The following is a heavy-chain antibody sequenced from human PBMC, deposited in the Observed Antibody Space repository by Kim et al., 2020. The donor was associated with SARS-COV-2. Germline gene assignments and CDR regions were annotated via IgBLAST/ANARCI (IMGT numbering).Heavy chain of an antibody. CDR3: ARSMVRGVINYGGYAFDI. D-gene: IGHD3-10*01. V-gene: IGHV1-3*01. Sequence: ASVKVSCKASGYTFTSYAMHWVRQAPGQRLEWMGWINAGNGNTKYSQKFQGRVTITRDTSASTAYMELSSLRSEDTAVYYCARSMVRGVINYGGYAFDIWGQGTMVTVSS. CDR2: INAGNGNT. J-gene: IGHJ3*02. CDR1: GYTFTSYA.